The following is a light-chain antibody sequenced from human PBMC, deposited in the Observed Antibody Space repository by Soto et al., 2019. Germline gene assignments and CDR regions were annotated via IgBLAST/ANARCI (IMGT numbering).Light chain of an antibody. CDR1: QGISSY. Sequence: AIQFTQSPSALCVSVGNRVSSTCRASQGISSYLAWYQQKPGKAPKLLIYAAPSLQSGVPSRFSGSGSGTDFSLSISILQPEDIATYYCQKYDNLPLTCGGGTTVDI. CDR2: AAP. J-gene: IGKJ4*01. CDR3: QKYDNLPLT. V-gene: IGKV1D-13*01.